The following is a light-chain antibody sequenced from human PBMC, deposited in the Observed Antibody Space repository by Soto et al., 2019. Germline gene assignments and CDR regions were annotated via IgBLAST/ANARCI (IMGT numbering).Light chain of an antibody. J-gene: IGLJ1*01. CDR3: AAWDDSLNGYV. V-gene: IGLV1-44*01. Sequence: QSVLTQPPSASGTPGPGVTVSCSGSSSNIGTNPVDWYQQFPGPAPKLLIFGDDQRPSGVPDRFSGSKSGTSASLAISGLQSEDESDYYCAAWDDSLNGYVFGSGTKVTVL. CDR2: GDD. CDR1: SSNIGTNP.